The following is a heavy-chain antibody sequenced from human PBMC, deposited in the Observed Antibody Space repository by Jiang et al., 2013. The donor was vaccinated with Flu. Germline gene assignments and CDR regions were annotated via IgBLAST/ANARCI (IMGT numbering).Heavy chain of an antibody. CDR3: ATALLASYDTITHRSDAFDV. V-gene: IGHV1-8*01. D-gene: IGHD5-24*01. Sequence: SGAEVKKPGASVKVSCKASGYTFTHYDFHWVRQATGQGLEWMGWMNPNSGSTDFAQKFQGRVTMTRNTSTSTAYMELSSLTSEDTAVYFCATALLASYDTITHRSDAFDVWGQGTLVSVSS. J-gene: IGHJ3*01. CDR2: MNPNSGST. CDR1: GYTFTHYD.